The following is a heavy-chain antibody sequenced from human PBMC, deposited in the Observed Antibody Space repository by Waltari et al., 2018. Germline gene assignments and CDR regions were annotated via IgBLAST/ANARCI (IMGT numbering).Heavy chain of an antibody. CDR2: INPNSGGT. CDR3: ATGPGIAAAGTQGDWFDP. V-gene: IGHV1-2*02. CDR1: GYTFTGYY. Sequence: QVQLVQSGAEVKKPGASVKVSCKASGYTFTGYYMHWVRQAPGQGLEWMGWINPNSGGTNYAQKFQGRVTMTWDTSISTAYMELSRLRSDDTAVYYCATGPGIAAAGTQGDWFDPWGQGTLVTVSS. J-gene: IGHJ5*02. D-gene: IGHD6-13*01.